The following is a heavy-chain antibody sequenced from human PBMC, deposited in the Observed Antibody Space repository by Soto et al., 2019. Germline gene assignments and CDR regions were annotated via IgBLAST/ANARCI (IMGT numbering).Heavy chain of an antibody. CDR3: ASPDYDILTGYGAPEY. D-gene: IGHD3-9*01. CDR2: IPTSNSTI. J-gene: IGHJ4*02. CDR1: GFTFSSYG. V-gene: IGHV3-48*01. Sequence: GGSLRLSCSASGFTFSSYGMNWVRQAPGKGLEWVSFIPTSNSTIYYAASVKGRFTISRDNAKNSLYLQMNSLRAEDTAVYYCASPDYDILTGYGAPEYWGQGTLVTVSS.